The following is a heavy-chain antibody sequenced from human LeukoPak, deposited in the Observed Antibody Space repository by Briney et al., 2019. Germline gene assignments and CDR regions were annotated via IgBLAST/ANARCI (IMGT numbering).Heavy chain of an antibody. D-gene: IGHD4-17*01. CDR2: ISSSSSYI. Sequence: PGGSLRLSCAASGFTFSSYSMNWVRQAPGKGLEWVSPISSSSSYIYYADSVKGRFTISRDNAKNSLYLQMNSLRAEDTAVYYCARENDYGDYVMDYWGQGTLVTVSS. CDR1: GFTFSSYS. J-gene: IGHJ4*02. CDR3: ARENDYGDYVMDY. V-gene: IGHV3-21*01.